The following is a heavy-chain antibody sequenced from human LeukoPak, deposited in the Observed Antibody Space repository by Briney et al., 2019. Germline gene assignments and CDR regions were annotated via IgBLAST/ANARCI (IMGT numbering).Heavy chain of an antibody. CDR2: IYHSGST. V-gene: IGHV4-59*01. Sequence: PSETLSLTCTVSGGSISGSFWTWIRQPPGKGLEWIGYIYHSGSTNYNPSLKSRVTISVDTSKNQFSLKLSSVTAADTAVYYCARDLRYCSSTSCYHSDAFDIWGQGTMVTVSS. D-gene: IGHD2-2*01. CDR3: ARDLRYCSSTSCYHSDAFDI. J-gene: IGHJ3*02. CDR1: GGSISGSF.